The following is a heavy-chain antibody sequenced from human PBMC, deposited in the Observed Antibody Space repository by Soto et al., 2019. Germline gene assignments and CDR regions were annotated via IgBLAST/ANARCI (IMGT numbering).Heavy chain of an antibody. CDR1: GGSISNYY. CDR2: IHYSGST. Sequence: SETLSLTCSVSGGSISNYYWSWIRQPPGKGLEWIGYIHYSGSTKYNPSLKSRVTISADTSKNQFSLKLSSVTAADTAVYYCARGHYDFWSGYFATIDYCGQGTLVTVSS. J-gene: IGHJ4*02. V-gene: IGHV4-59*08. D-gene: IGHD3-3*01. CDR3: ARGHYDFWSGYFATIDY.